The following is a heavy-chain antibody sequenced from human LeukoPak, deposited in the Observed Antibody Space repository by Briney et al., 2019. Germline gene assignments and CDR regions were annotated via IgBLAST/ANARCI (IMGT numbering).Heavy chain of an antibody. CDR2: IYTSGNT. CDR1: GGSISSYY. D-gene: IGHD6-6*01. J-gene: IGHJ6*03. V-gene: IGHV4-4*07. Sequence: SETLSLTCTVSGGSISSYYWSWIRQPAGKGLEWIGRIYTSGNTNYNPSLKSRVTMSVDTSKNQFSLKLSSVTAADTAVYYCARVLAARPFYYYYYMDVWGKGTTVTVSS. CDR3: ARVLAARPFYYYYYMDV.